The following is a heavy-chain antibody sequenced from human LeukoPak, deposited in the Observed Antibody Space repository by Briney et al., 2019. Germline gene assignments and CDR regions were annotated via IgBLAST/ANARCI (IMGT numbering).Heavy chain of an antibody. J-gene: IGHJ4*02. V-gene: IGHV3-23*01. CDR2: IGSGGEST. Sequence: GGSLRLSYSASGFNFSSFAMSGLRQAPGKGLEWVAYIGSGGESTYYADSVKGRFTISRDNSKNTLSLQINSLSVHDSAVYYFAKGSQGWPYFFDCWGQGTLVTVSS. CDR3: AKGSQGWPYFFDC. D-gene: IGHD6-19*01. CDR1: GFNFSSFA.